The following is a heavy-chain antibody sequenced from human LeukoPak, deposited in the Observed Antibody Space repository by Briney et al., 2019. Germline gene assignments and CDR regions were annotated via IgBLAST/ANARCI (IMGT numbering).Heavy chain of an antibody. CDR2: INPSGGST. CDR1: GYTFTSYY. J-gene: IGHJ4*02. V-gene: IGHV1-46*01. CDR3: SIYDFWSGYSGDY. D-gene: IGHD3-3*01. Sequence: ASVTVSCTASGYTFTSYYMHWVRQAPGQGLEWMGIINPSGGSTSYAQKFQGRVTMTRDASTSTVYMELSSLRSEDTAVYYCSIYDFWSGYSGDYWGQGTLVTVSS.